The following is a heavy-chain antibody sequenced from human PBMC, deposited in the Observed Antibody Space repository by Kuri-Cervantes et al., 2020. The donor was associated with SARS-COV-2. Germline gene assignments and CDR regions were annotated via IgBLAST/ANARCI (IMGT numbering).Heavy chain of an antibody. Sequence: GSLRLSCAASGFTFSSYEMNWVRQAPGKGLEWIGSIHKSGNTYYNPSLKSRVTISVDTSKNHFSLELTSVTAADTAVYYCARESGYDGAGLGGAFDIWGQGTMVTVSS. CDR1: GFTFSSYE. V-gene: IGHV4-39*02. CDR3: ARESGYDGAGLGGAFDI. D-gene: IGHD5-12*01. J-gene: IGHJ3*02. CDR2: IHKSGNT.